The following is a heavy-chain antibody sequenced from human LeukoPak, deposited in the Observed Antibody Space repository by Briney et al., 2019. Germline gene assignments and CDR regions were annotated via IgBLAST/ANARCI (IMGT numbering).Heavy chain of an antibody. D-gene: IGHD3-3*01. J-gene: IGHJ6*03. Sequence: SVKVSCKASGGTFSSYAISWVRQAPGQGLEWMGGIIPIFGTANYAQKFQGRVTITADESTSTAYMELSSLRSEDTAVYYCARGPTIFGVVINPRGYYYYMDVWGKGTTVTVSS. CDR2: IIPIFGTA. V-gene: IGHV1-69*13. CDR3: ARGPTIFGVVINPRGYYYYMDV. CDR1: GGTFSSYA.